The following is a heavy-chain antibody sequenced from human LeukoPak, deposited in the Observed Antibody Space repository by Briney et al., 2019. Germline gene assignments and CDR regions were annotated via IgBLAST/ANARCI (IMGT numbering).Heavy chain of an antibody. CDR2: IYSGGST. Sequence: GGSLRLSCAASGFTVSSNYMSWVRQAPGKGLEWVSVIYSGGSTYYADSVKGRFTISRDNSKNTLYLQMNSLRAEDTAVYYCARESDYYGSGSLRGYYYYYMDVWGKGTTVTVSS. CDR3: ARESDYYGSGSLRGYYYYYMDV. CDR1: GFTVSSNY. V-gene: IGHV3-53*01. D-gene: IGHD3-10*01. J-gene: IGHJ6*03.